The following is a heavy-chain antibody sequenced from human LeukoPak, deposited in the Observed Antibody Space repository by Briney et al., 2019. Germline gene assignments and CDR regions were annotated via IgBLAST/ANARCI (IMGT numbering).Heavy chain of an antibody. J-gene: IGHJ4*02. V-gene: IGHV4-30-2*01. CDR3: ARGSGSYYGVDY. Sequence: PSQTLSLTCTVSGGSISSGGYYWSWIRQPPGKGLEWIGYIYHSGKAYYNPSLKSRVTISVDTSKNQFSLKLSSVTAADTAVYYCARGSGSYYGVDYWGQGTLVTVSS. CDR1: GGSISSGGYY. D-gene: IGHD1-26*01. CDR2: IYHSGKA.